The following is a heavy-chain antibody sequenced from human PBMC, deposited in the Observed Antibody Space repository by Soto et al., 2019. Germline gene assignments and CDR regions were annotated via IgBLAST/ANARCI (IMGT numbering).Heavy chain of an antibody. CDR1: GGSISSYY. V-gene: IGHV4-59*08. Sequence: QVQLQESGPGLVKPSETLSLSCTVSGGSISSYYWSWIRQSPGKRMEWIVYVHPSWGSSYNPSLQSRVALSLDTSKCQFSLRVTSVTATATAVYYCARQGFGPLHGLVDVWGQGTTVTVSS. D-gene: IGHD3-10*01. CDR3: ARQGFGPLHGLVDV. J-gene: IGHJ6*02. CDR2: VHPSWGS.